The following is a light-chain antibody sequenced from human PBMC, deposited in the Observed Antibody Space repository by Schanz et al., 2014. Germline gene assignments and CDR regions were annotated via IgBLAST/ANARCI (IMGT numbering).Light chain of an antibody. Sequence: EIVLTQSPATLSLSPGERATLSCRASQSVSNFLVWYQQKPGQAPRLLIYDASSRATGIPDRFSGSGSGTDFTLTISRLGPEDFAVYYCQQYTGSLPWTFGQGTRVEMK. V-gene: IGKV3-20*01. CDR3: QQYTGSLPWT. J-gene: IGKJ1*01. CDR1: QSVSNF. CDR2: DAS.